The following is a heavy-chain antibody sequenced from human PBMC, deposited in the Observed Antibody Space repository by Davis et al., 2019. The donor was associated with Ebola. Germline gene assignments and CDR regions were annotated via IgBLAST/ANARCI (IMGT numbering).Heavy chain of an antibody. CDR3: TVTTTHDDY. CDR2: IRSKANSYAT. CDR1: GFTFSGSA. D-gene: IGHD4-11*01. Sequence: GESLKISCAASGFTFSGSAMHWVRPASGKGLEWVGRIRSKANSYATAYAASVKGRFTISSDDSKNTAYLQMNSLKTEDTAVYYCTVTTTHDDYWGQGTLVTVSS. J-gene: IGHJ4*02. V-gene: IGHV3-73*01.